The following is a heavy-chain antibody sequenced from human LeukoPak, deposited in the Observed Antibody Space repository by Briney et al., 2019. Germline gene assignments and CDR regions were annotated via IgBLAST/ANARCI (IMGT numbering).Heavy chain of an antibody. CDR2: IKSKTDGGTT. CDR1: GLTFSNAW. D-gene: IGHD4-23*01. Sequence: GGSLRLSCAASGLTFSNAWMSWVRQAPGKGLEWVGRIKSKTDGGTTDYAAPVKGRFTISRDDSKNTLYLQMNSLKTEDTAVYYCTTDSPDSGYGGTFDYWGQGTLVTVSS. CDR3: TTDSPDSGYGGTFDY. J-gene: IGHJ4*02. V-gene: IGHV3-15*01.